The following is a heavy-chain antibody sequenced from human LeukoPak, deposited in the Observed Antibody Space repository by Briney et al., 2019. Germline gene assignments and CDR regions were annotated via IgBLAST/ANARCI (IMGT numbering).Heavy chain of an antibody. D-gene: IGHD3-3*01. CDR2: INPNSGGT. CDR3: ARDRSGYFNDAFDI. CDR1: GYTFTGYY. J-gene: IGHJ3*02. V-gene: IGHV1-2*02. Sequence: ASVKVSGKASGYTFTGYYMHRVRQAPGQGLEWMGWINPNSGGTNYAQKFQGRVTMTRDTSISTAYMELSRLRSDDTAVYYCARDRSGYFNDAFDIWGQGTMVTVSS.